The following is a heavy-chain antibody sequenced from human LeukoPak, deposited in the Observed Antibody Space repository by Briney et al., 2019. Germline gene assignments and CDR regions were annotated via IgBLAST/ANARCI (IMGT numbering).Heavy chain of an antibody. CDR1: GYTFTGYY. J-gene: IGHJ5*02. D-gene: IGHD3-9*01. CDR2: INPNSGGT. Sequence: ASVKVSCXASGYTFTGYYMHWVRQAPGQGLEWMGWINPNSGGTNYAQKFQGRVTMTRDTSISTAYMELSRLKSDDTAVYYCAREPFDILTGYYNEGGSFYDPWGQGTLSPSPQ. V-gene: IGHV1-2*02. CDR3: AREPFDILTGYYNEGGSFYDP.